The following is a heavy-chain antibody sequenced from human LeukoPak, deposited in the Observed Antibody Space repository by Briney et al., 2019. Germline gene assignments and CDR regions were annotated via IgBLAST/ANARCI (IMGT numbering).Heavy chain of an antibody. D-gene: IGHD2-15*01. V-gene: IGHV3-7*01. Sequence: GSLRLSCAASGFTFSTYWMSWDRQPPGKGLEWVANINQDGSEKYYVDSVKGRFTISRDNAKNSLYLQMNSLRAEDTAVYYCASWGYCSGGSCYRALDYWGQGTLVTVSS. CDR3: ASWGYCSGGSCYRALDY. CDR1: GFTFSTYW. CDR2: INQDGSEK. J-gene: IGHJ4*02.